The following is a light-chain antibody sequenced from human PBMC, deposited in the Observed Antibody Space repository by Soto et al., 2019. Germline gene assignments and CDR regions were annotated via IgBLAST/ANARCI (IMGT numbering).Light chain of an antibody. CDR2: DAS. CDR1: QSISYW. CDR3: QRYDYFTT. Sequence: DIQMTQSPSTLSASVGDRVTITCRASQSISYWLAWYQQKPGKAPKLLIYDASSLESGVPSRFSGSGSGTEFTLTISSLQPDDSATSYCQRYDYFTTFGQGTKLEIK. V-gene: IGKV1-5*01. J-gene: IGKJ2*01.